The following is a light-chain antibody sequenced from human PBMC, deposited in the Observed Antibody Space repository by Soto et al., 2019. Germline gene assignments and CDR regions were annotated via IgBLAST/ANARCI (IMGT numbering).Light chain of an antibody. CDR3: QQYDSSPT. CDR1: QSLSKS. CDR2: GVS. Sequence: EIVLTQSPAALALSPGERATRCCRASQSLSKSLVWYQQKPGQAPRLLMYGVSSRATGTPDRFSGSGSGTDFTLTISRLEPEDFAVYHCQQYDSSPTFGQGTKVDIK. V-gene: IGKV3-20*01. J-gene: IGKJ1*01.